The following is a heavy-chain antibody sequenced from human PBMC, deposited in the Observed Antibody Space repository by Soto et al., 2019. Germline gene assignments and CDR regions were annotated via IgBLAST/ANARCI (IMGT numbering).Heavy chain of an antibody. V-gene: IGHV4-30-2*01. CDR2: IYHSGST. CDR3: ARGSYDSSGYYYFDY. Sequence: QLQLQESGSGLVKPSQTLSLTCAVSGGSISSGGYSWSWIRQPPGKGLEWIGYIYHSGSTYYNPSLKSRITKTVDRSKNQFSLKLSSVTAADTAVYYCARGSYDSSGYYYFDYWGQGTLVTVSS. D-gene: IGHD3-22*01. J-gene: IGHJ4*02. CDR1: GGSISSGGYS.